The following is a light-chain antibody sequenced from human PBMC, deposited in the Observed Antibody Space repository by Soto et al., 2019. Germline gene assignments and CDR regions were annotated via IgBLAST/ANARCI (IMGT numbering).Light chain of an antibody. CDR3: MQALQTPRT. CDR2: LGS. J-gene: IGKJ2*01. Sequence: DIVMTQSPLSLPVTPGEPASISCRSSQSLLHSNGYNYLDWYLQKPGQSPQLLISLGSNRASGVPDRFSGSGSGTDITLKISRVEAEDVGVYYCMQALQTPRTFGQGTKLEIK. CDR1: QSLLHSNGYNY. V-gene: IGKV2-28*01.